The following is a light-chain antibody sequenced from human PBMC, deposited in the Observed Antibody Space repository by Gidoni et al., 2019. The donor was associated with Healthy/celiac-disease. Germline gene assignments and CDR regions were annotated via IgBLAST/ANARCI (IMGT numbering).Light chain of an antibody. CDR2: KAS. J-gene: IGKJ1*01. CDR1: QSISSW. CDR3: QQYNSYPWT. Sequence: DIPMPPSPSTLSASVGDRVTITCRASQSISSWLAWYQQKPGKAPKLLIYKASSLESGVPSRFSGSGSGTEFTLTISSLQPDDFATYYCQQYNSYPWTFGQGTKVEIK. V-gene: IGKV1-5*03.